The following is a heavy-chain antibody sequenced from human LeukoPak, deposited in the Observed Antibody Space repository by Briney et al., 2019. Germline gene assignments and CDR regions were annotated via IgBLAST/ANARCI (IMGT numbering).Heavy chain of an antibody. V-gene: IGHV1-18*01. CDR3: ARITTVTTFLRGQYNWFDP. J-gene: IGHJ5*02. D-gene: IGHD4-17*01. CDR2: IGAYNGNT. Sequence: EASVKVSCKASGYTFTSYGISWVRQAPGQGLEWMGWIGAYNGNTNYAQELQGRVTMTTDTSTSTAYMELRSLRSDDTAVYYCARITTVTTFLRGQYNWFDPWGQGTLVTVSS. CDR1: GYTFTSYG.